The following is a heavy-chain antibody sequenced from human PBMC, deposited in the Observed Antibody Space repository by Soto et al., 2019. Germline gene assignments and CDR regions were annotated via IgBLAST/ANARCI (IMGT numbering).Heavy chain of an antibody. J-gene: IGHJ6*02. CDR1: GFTFSSYS. CDR2: ISSSSSYI. D-gene: IGHD3-3*01. CDR3: ARDFWSGYYSYYYYYGMDV. Sequence: GGSLRLSCAASGFTFSSYSMNWVRQAPGKGLGWVSSISSSSSYIYYADSVKGRFTISRDNAKNSLYLQVNSLRAEDTAVYYCARDFWSGYYSYYYYYGMDVWGQGTTVTVSS. V-gene: IGHV3-21*01.